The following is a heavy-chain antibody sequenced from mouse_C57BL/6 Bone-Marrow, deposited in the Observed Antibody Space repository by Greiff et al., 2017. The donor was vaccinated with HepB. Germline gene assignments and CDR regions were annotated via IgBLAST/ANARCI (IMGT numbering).Heavy chain of an antibody. Sequence: QVQLQQSGAELVRPGASVTLSCKASGYTFTDYEMHWVKQTPVHGLEWIGAIDPETGGTAYNQKFKGKAILTADKSSSTAYMELRSLTSEDSAVSYFTKEVSYYGSSYGNYWGQGTTLTVSS. D-gene: IGHD1-1*01. V-gene: IGHV1-15*01. CDR2: IDPETGGT. J-gene: IGHJ2*01. CDR3: TKEVSYYGSSYGNY. CDR1: GYTFTDYE.